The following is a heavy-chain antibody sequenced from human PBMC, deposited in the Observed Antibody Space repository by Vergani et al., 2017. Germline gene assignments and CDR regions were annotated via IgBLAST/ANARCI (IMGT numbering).Heavy chain of an antibody. CDR3: AKVASLRSYYYYYYMDV. CDR2: ISWNSGRI. J-gene: IGHJ6*03. V-gene: IGHV3-9*01. D-gene: IGHD2-21*01. Sequence: EVQLVESGGGLVQPGRSLRLSCAASGFTFDDYAMHWVRQAPGKGLEWVSGISWNSGRIGYADSVKGRFTISRDNAKNSLYLQMNSLRAEDTALYYCAKVASLRSYYYYYYMDVWGKXT. CDR1: GFTFDDYA.